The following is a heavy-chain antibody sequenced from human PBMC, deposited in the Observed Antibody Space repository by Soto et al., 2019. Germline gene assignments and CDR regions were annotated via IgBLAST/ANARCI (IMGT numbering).Heavy chain of an antibody. CDR3: ARDTGYCCGGICYSGRSYYYYYGMDV. CDR2: MSHSGGT. CDR1: GGSINSGNYY. J-gene: IGHJ6*02. V-gene: IGHV4-61*01. Sequence: SETLSLTCAVFGGSINSGNYYWSWIRQPPGKGLEWIEEMSHSGGTHFNPSLKSRVTISVDTSKNQFSLKMSSVTAADTAVYYCARDTGYCCGGICYSGRSYYYYYGMDVWGQGTTVTVSS. D-gene: IGHD2-15*01.